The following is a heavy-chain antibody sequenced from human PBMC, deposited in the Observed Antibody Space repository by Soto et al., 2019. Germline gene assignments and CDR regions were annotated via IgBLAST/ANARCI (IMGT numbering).Heavy chain of an antibody. V-gene: IGHV3-15*07. CDR1: GFTFTTAW. CDR2: IKSKTDGGTA. D-gene: IGHD6-13*01. CDR3: TTHSSSLKPYYYYYMDV. Sequence: PGGSLRLSCAASGFTFTTAWINWVRQAPGKGLEWVGRIKSKTDGGTADFAAPVKGRFTISRDDSKNTLYLQMNSLKTEDTAVYYCTTHSSSLKPYYYYYMDVWGKGTTVTVSS. J-gene: IGHJ6*03.